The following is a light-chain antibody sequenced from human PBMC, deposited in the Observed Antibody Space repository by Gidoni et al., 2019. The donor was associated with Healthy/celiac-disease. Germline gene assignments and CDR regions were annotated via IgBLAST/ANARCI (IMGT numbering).Light chain of an antibody. V-gene: IGKV1-39*01. J-gene: IGKJ2*01. CDR1: QSISSY. Sequence: DIQMTQSPSSLSASVGERVTITCRASQSISSYLNWYQQKPGKAPKLLIYAASSLQSGVPSRFSGSGSGTDFTLTISSLQPEDFATYYCQQSYSTPPYTFXQXTKLEIK. CDR3: QQSYSTPPYT. CDR2: AAS.